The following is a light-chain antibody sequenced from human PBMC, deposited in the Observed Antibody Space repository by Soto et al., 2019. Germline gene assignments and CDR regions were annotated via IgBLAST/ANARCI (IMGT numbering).Light chain of an antibody. CDR2: KAS. CDR1: QSISSW. Sequence: DIQMTQSPSTLSASVGDRVTITCRASQSISSWLAWYQQKPGKAPILLIYKASSLESGVPSRFSGSGSGTEFTLTISSLQPDDFATSYCQQYSSYSRYTFGQGTKLEIK. V-gene: IGKV1-5*03. CDR3: QQYSSYSRYT. J-gene: IGKJ2*01.